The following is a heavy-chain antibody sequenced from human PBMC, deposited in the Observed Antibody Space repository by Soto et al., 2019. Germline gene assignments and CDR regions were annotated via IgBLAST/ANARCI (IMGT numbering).Heavy chain of an antibody. CDR3: ARESAGSGKNDWFDP. V-gene: IGHV4-59*11. CDR2: IYYSGST. D-gene: IGHD3-10*01. Sequence: QVQLQESGPGLVKPSETLSLTCNVSGGSISSHYWSWIRQPPGKGLEWIGYIYYSGSTYYNPSLKSGVNMAVATPRTPLLSQLSSVTAADTAVYYCARESAGSGKNDWFDPWGQGTLVTVSS. J-gene: IGHJ5*02. CDR1: GGSISSHY.